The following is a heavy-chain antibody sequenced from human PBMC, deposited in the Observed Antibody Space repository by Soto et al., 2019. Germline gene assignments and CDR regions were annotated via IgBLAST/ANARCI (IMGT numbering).Heavy chain of an antibody. J-gene: IGHJ6*02. CDR1: GYSFTSYW. V-gene: IGHV5-10-1*01. Sequence: GESLKISCKGSGYSFTSYWISWVRQMPGKGLEWMGRIDPSDSYTNYSPSFQGHVTISADKSISTAYLQWSSLKASDTAMYYCARHGVTIFGVVTPAYGMDVWGQGTTVTSP. CDR3: ARHGVTIFGVVTPAYGMDV. D-gene: IGHD3-3*01. CDR2: IDPSDSYT.